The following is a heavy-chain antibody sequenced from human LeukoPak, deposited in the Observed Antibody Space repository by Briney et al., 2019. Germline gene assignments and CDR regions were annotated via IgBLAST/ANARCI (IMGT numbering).Heavy chain of an antibody. D-gene: IGHD1-1*01. J-gene: IGHJ4*02. CDR3: ARDRDWYTFDS. V-gene: IGHV3-7*01. CDR2: IKQDGSER. Sequence: PGGSLRLSCAASGFTFSNFWMDWVRQAPGKGLEWVANIKQDGSERYYVDSVEGRFTISRDNAKNSLYLQMNSLRAEDTAVYYCARDRDWYTFDSWGQGVLVTVSS. CDR1: GFTFSNFW.